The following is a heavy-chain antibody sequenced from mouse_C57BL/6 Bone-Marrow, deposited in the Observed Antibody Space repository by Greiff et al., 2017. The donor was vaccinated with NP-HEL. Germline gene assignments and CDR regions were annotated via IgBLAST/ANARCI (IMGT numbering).Heavy chain of an antibody. D-gene: IGHD2-5*01. V-gene: IGHV1-69*01. J-gene: IGHJ4*01. Sequence: QVQLKQPGAELVMPGASVKLSCKASGYTFTSYWMHWVKQRPGQGLEWIGEIDPSDSYTNYNQKFKGKSTLTVDKSSSTAYMQLSSLTSEDSAVYYCARWDSNYFYYAMDYWGQGTSVTVSS. CDR1: GYTFTSYW. CDR2: IDPSDSYT. CDR3: ARWDSNYFYYAMDY.